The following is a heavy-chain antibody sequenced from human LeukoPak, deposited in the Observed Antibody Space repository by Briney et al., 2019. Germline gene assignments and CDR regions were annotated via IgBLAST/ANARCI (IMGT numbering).Heavy chain of an antibody. D-gene: IGHD5-12*01. CDR2: IYYSGST. CDR3: ARDFWLAG. Sequence: PSETLSLTCTLSGGSVSSGSYYWSWIRQPPGKGLEWIGYIYYSGSTNYNPSLKSRVTISADTSKNQFSLKLSSVTAADTAVYYCARDFWLAGWGQGTLVTVSS. V-gene: IGHV4-61*01. CDR1: GGSVSSGSYY. J-gene: IGHJ4*02.